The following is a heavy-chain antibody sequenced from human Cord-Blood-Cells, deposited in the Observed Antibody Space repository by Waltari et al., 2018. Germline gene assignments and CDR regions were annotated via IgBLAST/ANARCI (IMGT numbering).Heavy chain of an antibody. J-gene: IGHJ3*02. CDR3: ARVKSSSSFAFDI. D-gene: IGHD6-6*01. CDR2: ISSSSSYI. CDR1: VFTFRCHS. V-gene: IGHV3-21*01. Sequence: EVQLVESGGGLVKPGGSLRLSCAASVFTFRCHSMNWVPKAPGKGLEWVSSISSSSSYIYYADSVKGRFTISRDNAKNSLYLQMNSLRAEDTAVYYCARVKSSSSFAFDIWGQGTMVTVSS.